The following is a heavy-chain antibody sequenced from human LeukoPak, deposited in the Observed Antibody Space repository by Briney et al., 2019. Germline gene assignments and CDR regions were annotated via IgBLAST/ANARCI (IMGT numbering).Heavy chain of an antibody. D-gene: IGHD3-22*01. CDR3: AKDTVSGFKPYYFDY. Sequence: PGVSLRLSCAASGFTFKTYGMSWVRQAPGKGLEWVLGISGSGGATYYADSVKGRFTVSRDDPHNTLYLQMNSVRAEDTAVYYCAKDTVSGFKPYYFDYWGQGTLVTVSS. V-gene: IGHV3-23*01. J-gene: IGHJ4*02. CDR1: GFTFKTYG. CDR2: ISGSGGAT.